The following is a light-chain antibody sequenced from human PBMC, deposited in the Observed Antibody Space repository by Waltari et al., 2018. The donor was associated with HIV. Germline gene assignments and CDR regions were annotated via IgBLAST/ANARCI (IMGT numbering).Light chain of an antibody. Sequence: ETVLTQSPPTLSLSPGERATLSCRASQNVRNHLAWYQQKPGQSPRLLIYDTSNRATGIPARFRGSGAATDFTLTISSLETEDFAVYDCQQRTNWPPTFGQGTKVEIK. J-gene: IGKJ1*01. CDR1: QNVRNH. CDR3: QQRTNWPPT. V-gene: IGKV3-11*01. CDR2: DTS.